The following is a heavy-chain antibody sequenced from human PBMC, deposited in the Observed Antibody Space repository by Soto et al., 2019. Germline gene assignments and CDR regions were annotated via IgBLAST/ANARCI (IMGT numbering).Heavy chain of an antibody. V-gene: IGHV3-23*01. Sequence: GGSLRLSCAASGFTFSSYAMSWVRQAPGKGLEWVSAISGSGGSTYYAETVKGRFTISRDNSKNTLYLQMNSLRAEDTAVYYCAKYFSLVFLAYCGGDCYSLDAFDIWGQGTMVTVSS. CDR2: ISGSGGST. D-gene: IGHD2-21*02. CDR3: AKYFSLVFLAYCGGDCYSLDAFDI. CDR1: GFTFSSYA. J-gene: IGHJ3*02.